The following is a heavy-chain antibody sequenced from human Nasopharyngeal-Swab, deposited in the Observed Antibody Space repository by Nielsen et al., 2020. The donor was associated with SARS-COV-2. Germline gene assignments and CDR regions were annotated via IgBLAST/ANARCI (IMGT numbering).Heavy chain of an antibody. CDR1: GFTFSSYV. D-gene: IGHD6-19*01. V-gene: IGHV3-23*01. CDR2: PTSDGAST. J-gene: IGHJ4*02. Sequence: GESLKISCAASGFTFSSYVMSWVRQAPGKGLEWVSGPTSDGASTDYADSVKGRFTISRDTSKNTVYMQMNSLRAEDTAVYYCAKKVDGWYGFDYWGQGTLVTVSS. CDR3: AKKVDGWYGFDY.